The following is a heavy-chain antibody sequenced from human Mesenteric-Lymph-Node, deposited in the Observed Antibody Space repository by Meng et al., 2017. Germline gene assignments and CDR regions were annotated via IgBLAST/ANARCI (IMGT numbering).Heavy chain of an antibody. CDR3: AKDRTYDILTGWYFDL. V-gene: IGHV3-9*03. D-gene: IGHD3-9*01. CDR1: GFTFDDYA. Sequence: GGSLRLSCAASGFTFDDYAMHWVRQAPGKGLEWVSGISWNSGSIGYADSVKGRFTISRDNAKNSLYLQMNSLRAEDMALYYCAKDRTYDILTGWYFDLWGRGTLVTVSS. CDR2: ISWNSGSI. J-gene: IGHJ2*01.